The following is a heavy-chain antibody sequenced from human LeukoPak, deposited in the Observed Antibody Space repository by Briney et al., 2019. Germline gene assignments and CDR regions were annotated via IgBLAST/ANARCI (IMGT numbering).Heavy chain of an antibody. V-gene: IGHV3-7*03. J-gene: IGHJ5*02. CDR1: GFSFSSYW. CDR3: ARAKWEYDYSSGWSWFDP. CDR2: MKQDGSEK. D-gene: IGHD6-19*01. Sequence: GSLRLSCAASGFSFSSYWMSWVRQAPGKGLEWVANMKQDGSEKYYVDSVKGRFTISRDNAKNSLSLQMNSLRAEDTAVYYCARAKWEYDYSSGWSWFDPWGQGTLVTVSS.